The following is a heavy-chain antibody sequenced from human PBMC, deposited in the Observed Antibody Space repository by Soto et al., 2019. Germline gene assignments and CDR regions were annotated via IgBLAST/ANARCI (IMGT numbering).Heavy chain of an antibody. CDR2: ISSNGGST. J-gene: IGHJ3*02. CDR3: ARLYSHDAFDI. Sequence: GGSLRLSCAASGFTFSSYAMHWVRQAPGKGLEYVSAISSNGGSTYYANSVKGRFTISRDNSKNTLYLQMGSLRAEDMAVYYCARLYSHDAFDIWGQGTMVTVSS. V-gene: IGHV3-64*01. D-gene: IGHD2-21*01. CDR1: GFTFSSYA.